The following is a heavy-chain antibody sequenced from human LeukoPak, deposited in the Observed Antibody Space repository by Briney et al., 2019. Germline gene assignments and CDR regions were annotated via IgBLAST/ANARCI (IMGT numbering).Heavy chain of an antibody. V-gene: IGHV4-30-2*01. Sequence: SQTLSLTCAVSGGSISSGGYSWSWIRQPPGKGLEWIGYIYHSGSTYYNPSLKSRVTISVDRSKNQFSLKLSSVTAADTAVYYCARGGALLWFGELLSPSGNWFDPWGQGTLVTVSS. CDR2: IYHSGST. CDR3: ARGGALLWFGELLSPSGNWFDP. J-gene: IGHJ5*02. D-gene: IGHD3-10*01. CDR1: GGSISSGGYS.